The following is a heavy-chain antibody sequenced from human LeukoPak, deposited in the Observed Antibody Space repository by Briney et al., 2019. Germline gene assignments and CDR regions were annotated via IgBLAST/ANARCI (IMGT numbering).Heavy chain of an antibody. CDR1: GFTVSSNY. D-gene: IGHD6-13*01. J-gene: IGHJ5*02. CDR3: ASKLAAAGFDP. CDR2: IYSGGCT. V-gene: IGHV3-66*01. Sequence: GGSLRLSCAASGFTVSSNYMSWVRQAPGRGLEWVAVIYSGGCTYYADSVKGRFAISRDNSKNTLYLQMNSLRAEDTAVYYCASKLAAAGFDPWGQGTLVTVSS.